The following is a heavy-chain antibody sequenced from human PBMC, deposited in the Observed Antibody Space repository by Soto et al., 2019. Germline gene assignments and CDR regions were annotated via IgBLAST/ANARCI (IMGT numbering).Heavy chain of an antibody. Sequence: EVQLLESGGGLVQPGESLRLSCAASGFTFSSYAMTWVRQAPGKGLEWVSSISGSGDYTYFADSVKGRFTISRDNSKDTLYLPMSSLRVEDTAIYYCATDSRSHPQGSFDPWGQGTLVTVSS. CDR2: ISGSGDYT. J-gene: IGHJ5*02. CDR1: GFTFSSYA. D-gene: IGHD2-15*01. V-gene: IGHV3-23*01. CDR3: ATDSRSHPQGSFDP.